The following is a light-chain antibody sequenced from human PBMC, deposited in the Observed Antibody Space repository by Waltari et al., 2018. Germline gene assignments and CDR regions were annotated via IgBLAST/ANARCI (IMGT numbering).Light chain of an antibody. CDR2: DVS. J-gene: IGLJ1*01. V-gene: IGLV2-14*03. CDR3: SSYTSSSTLVV. CDR1: SSDIGNYND. Sequence: QSALTQPASVSGSPGQSITISCTGTSSDIGNYNDVPWYQPHPGKAPKLMIYDVSNRPSGFSNRFSGSKSGNTASLTISGLQAEDEAVYYCSSYTSSSTLVVFGTGTKVTVL.